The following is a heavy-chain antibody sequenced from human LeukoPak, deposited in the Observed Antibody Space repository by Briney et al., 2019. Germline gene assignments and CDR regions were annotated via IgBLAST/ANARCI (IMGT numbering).Heavy chain of an antibody. Sequence: LSLTCAVYGGSFSGYYWSWIRQAPGKGLEWVSYISSSGSTIYYADSVKGRFTISRDNAKNSLYLQMNSLRAEDTAVYYCAREPYCSGGSCYLYYFDYWGQGTLVTVSS. CDR1: GGSFSGYY. V-gene: IGHV3-11*04. D-gene: IGHD2-15*01. CDR3: AREPYCSGGSCYLYYFDY. CDR2: ISSSGSTI. J-gene: IGHJ4*02.